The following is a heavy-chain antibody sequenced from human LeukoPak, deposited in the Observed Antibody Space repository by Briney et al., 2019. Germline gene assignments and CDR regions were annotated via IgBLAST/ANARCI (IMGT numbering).Heavy chain of an antibody. D-gene: IGHD5-18*01. CDR1: GGSISSSSYY. CDR3: ARRPRGYSYGYFDY. J-gene: IGHJ4*02. CDR2: IYYSGST. Sequence: SETLSLTCTVSGGSISSSSYYWGWIRQHPGKGLEWIGYIYYSGSTYYNPSLKSRVTISVDTSKNQFSLKLSSVTAADTAVYYCARRPRGYSYGYFDYWGQGTLVTVSS. V-gene: IGHV4-31*03.